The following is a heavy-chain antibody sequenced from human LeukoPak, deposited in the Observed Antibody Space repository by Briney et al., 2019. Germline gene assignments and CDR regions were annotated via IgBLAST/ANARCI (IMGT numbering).Heavy chain of an antibody. D-gene: IGHD6-13*01. V-gene: IGHV1-2*02. Sequence: GASLKVSCKASGYTFTGYYMHWVRQAPGQGLEKTGWINPNSGGTNYAQKFQGRVTMTRDTSISTAYMELSRLRSDDTAVYYCAREDTLPGIAAAPDYWGQGTLVTVSS. CDR3: AREDTLPGIAAAPDY. CDR2: INPNSGGT. J-gene: IGHJ4*02. CDR1: GYTFTGYY.